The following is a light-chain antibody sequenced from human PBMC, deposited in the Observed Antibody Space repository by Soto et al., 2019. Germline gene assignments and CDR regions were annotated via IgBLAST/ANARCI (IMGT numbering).Light chain of an antibody. V-gene: IGKV1-5*03. CDR1: QSVSTW. CDR3: QQYDRYPVT. CDR2: KAS. J-gene: IGKJ4*01. Sequence: DSQMTQSPSTLAASVGDRVTITCRASQSVSTWLALSQQKPGKAPKLLIYKASILQSVVSSRFSGSGSGTDFTLTISSLQPHDFATYYWQQYDRYPVTFGGGTKVEVK.